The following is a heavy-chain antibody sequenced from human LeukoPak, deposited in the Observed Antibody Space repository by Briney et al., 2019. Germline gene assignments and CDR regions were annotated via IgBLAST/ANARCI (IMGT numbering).Heavy chain of an antibody. CDR1: GGSISSYY. CDR3: ASDSYDYVWGSYLGH. CDR2: IYYSGST. J-gene: IGHJ4*02. D-gene: IGHD3-16*01. V-gene: IGHV4-59*01. Sequence: SETLSLTCTVSGGSISSYYWSWIRQPPGKGLEWIGYIYYSGSTNYNPPLKSRLTISVDTSKNQFSLKLSSVTAADTAVYYCASDSYDYVWGSYLGHWGQGTLVTVSS.